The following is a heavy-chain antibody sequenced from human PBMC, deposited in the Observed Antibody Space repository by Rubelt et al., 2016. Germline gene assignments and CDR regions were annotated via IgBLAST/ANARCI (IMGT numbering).Heavy chain of an antibody. CDR1: GFTFRRYW. D-gene: IGHD6-13*01. CDR2: INEVGSNT. Sequence: CGGNLVRPGGSLRLSCAASGFTFRRYWMHWVRQAPGKGLVWVSRINEVGSNTNYADSVEGRFTISRDNAKNTLYLQMKSLRAEDTAVYNCAHSSSWYYFDYWGQGTLVTVSS. CDR3: AHSSSWYYFDY. V-gene: IGHV3-74*01. J-gene: IGHJ4*02.